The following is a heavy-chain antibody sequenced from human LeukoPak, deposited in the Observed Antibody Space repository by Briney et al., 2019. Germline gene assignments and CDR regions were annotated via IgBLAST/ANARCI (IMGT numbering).Heavy chain of an antibody. J-gene: IGHJ4*02. V-gene: IGHV3-11*06. Sequence: GGSLRLSCAASGFTFSDYYMSWIRQAPGKGLEWVSYISSSRSYTNYADSVKGRFTISRDNAKNSLYLQMNSLGAEDTDVYYCVLSIAAAGPRDYWGEGTLVRVSS. CDR3: VLSIAAAGPRDY. CDR2: ISSSRSYT. D-gene: IGHD6-13*01. CDR1: GFTFSDYY.